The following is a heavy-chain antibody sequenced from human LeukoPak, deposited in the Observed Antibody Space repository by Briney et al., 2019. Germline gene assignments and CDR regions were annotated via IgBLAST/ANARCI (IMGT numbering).Heavy chain of an antibody. Sequence: PGRSLRLSCAASGFTFDDYAMHWVRQAPGKGLEWVSSISSSSSYIYYADSVKGRFTISRDNAKNSLYLQMNSLRAEDTAVYYCARALYGSGSYYKRSYYYYYYMDVWGKGTTVTISS. D-gene: IGHD3-10*01. CDR3: ARALYGSGSYYKRSYYYYYYMDV. V-gene: IGHV3-21*01. CDR1: GFTFDDYA. J-gene: IGHJ6*03. CDR2: ISSSSSYI.